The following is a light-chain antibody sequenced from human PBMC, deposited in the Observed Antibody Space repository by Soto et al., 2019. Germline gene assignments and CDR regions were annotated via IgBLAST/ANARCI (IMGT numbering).Light chain of an antibody. V-gene: IGKV1-39*01. CDR3: QGSYTGTVA. Sequence: DIQMTQSPSSLSASVGDRVTITCRVSQSISKSLNWYQQKPGEAPELLIYGASKLQSGVPSRFTGSGSGTDFTLTISSLQPEDSASYYCQGSYTGTVAFGQGTKVDIX. CDR1: QSISKS. CDR2: GAS. J-gene: IGKJ1*01.